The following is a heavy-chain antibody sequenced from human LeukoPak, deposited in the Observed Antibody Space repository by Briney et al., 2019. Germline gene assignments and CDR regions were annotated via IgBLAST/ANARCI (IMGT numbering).Heavy chain of an antibody. CDR3: AKDDDWGRYKH. V-gene: IGHV3-23*01. CDR2: ISPSGDIT. D-gene: IGHD3-16*01. J-gene: IGHJ1*01. CDR1: GFSFSSHG. Sequence: GGTLRLSCAGSGFSFSSHGMNRVRQAPGKGLEWVSGISPSGDITYYTDSVRGRFTISRDNFKNTLSLQVNSLRAEDTAMYYCAKDDDWGRYKHWGQGTLVTVSS.